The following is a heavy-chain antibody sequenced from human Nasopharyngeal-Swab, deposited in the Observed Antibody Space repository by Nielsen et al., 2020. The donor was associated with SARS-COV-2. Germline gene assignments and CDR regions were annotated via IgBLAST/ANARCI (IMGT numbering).Heavy chain of an antibody. CDR2: ISGSGGST. Sequence: GESLKISCAASGFTFSSYAMSWVRQAPGKGLEWVSAISGSGGSTYYADPVKGRFTISRDNSKNTLYLQMNSLRAEDTAVYYCAKEDGIVGATRDFGAYWGQGTLVTVSS. V-gene: IGHV3-23*01. CDR3: AKEDGIVGATRDFGAY. J-gene: IGHJ4*02. D-gene: IGHD1-26*01. CDR1: GFTFSSYA.